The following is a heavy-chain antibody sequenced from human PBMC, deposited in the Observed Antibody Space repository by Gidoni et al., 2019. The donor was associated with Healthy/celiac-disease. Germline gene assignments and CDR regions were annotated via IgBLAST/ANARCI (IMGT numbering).Heavy chain of an antibody. CDR3: AKGVTTGLFDY. Sequence: QVQLVESGGGVVQPGRSLRLSCAAAGFTFSSYGMHWVRQAPGKGLEWVAVISYDGSNKYYADSVKGRFTISRDNSKNTLYLQMNSLRAEDTAVYYCAKGVTTGLFDYWGQGTLVTVSS. V-gene: IGHV3-30*18. J-gene: IGHJ4*02. CDR2: ISYDGSNK. D-gene: IGHD4-17*01. CDR1: GFTFSSYG.